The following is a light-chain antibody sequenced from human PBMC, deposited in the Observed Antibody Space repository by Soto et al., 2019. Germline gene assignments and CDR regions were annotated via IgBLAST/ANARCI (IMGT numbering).Light chain of an antibody. Sequence: QSALTQPASVSGSPGQSITISCTGTSSDVGGYKYVSWYQQHPGKAPKLMIYEVSNRPSGVSNRFSGSKSGNTASLTISGLQAEDEAYYYCSSYTSSSSLVVFGGGTKLTVL. V-gene: IGLV2-14*01. CDR1: SSDVGGYKY. CDR3: SSYTSSSSLVV. CDR2: EVS. J-gene: IGLJ2*01.